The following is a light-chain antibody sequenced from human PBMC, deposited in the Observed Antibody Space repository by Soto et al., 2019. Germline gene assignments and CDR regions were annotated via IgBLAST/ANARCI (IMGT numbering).Light chain of an antibody. Sequence: DIQMTQSPSSLAASVGDRVTITCQASQDITKYLNWYQQKPGIAPKVLISDASNLETGVPPRFSGSGSGTEFTLTISGLQPEDFATYYCQQYDNLLLTFGPGTQVEMK. V-gene: IGKV1-33*01. CDR1: QDITKY. CDR3: QQYDNLLLT. CDR2: DAS. J-gene: IGKJ3*01.